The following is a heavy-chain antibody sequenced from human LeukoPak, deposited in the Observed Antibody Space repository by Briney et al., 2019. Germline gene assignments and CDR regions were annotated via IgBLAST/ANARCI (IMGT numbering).Heavy chain of an antibody. CDR2: IFSNDEK. CDR3: ALLSSGYYFGSDAFDI. D-gene: IGHD3-22*01. V-gene: IGHV2-5*08. J-gene: IGHJ3*02. Sequence: SGPALVKPKQTLTLTCTFSGFSLSTSGMCVSWIRQPPGKALEWLAHIFSNDEKSYSPSLKSRLTITKDTSKNQVVLTMTNMDPVDTATYYCALLSSGYYFGSDAFDIWGQGTMVTVSS. CDR1: GFSLSTSGMC.